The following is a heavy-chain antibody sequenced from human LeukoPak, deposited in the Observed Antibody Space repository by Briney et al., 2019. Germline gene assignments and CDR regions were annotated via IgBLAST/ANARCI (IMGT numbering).Heavy chain of an antibody. CDR1: GLSLSTSGVG. V-gene: IGHV2-5*01. CDR3: AHRIAEVGTGIFDY. CDR2: IYWNDDK. Sequence: SRPTPANSPQTLTLTCTFSGLSLSTSGVGVGWIRQPPGKALECVALIYWNDDKRYSPSLKSRLTVTKDTSKNQVVLTMTNMDPVDTATYYCAHRIAEVGTGIFDYWGQATLVTVSS. J-gene: IGHJ4*02. D-gene: IGHD6-13*01.